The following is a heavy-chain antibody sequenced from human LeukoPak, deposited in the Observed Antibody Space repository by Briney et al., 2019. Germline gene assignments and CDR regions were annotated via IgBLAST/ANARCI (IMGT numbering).Heavy chain of an antibody. V-gene: IGHV3-15*01. D-gene: IGHD2-2*01. CDR2: IKSKTDGGTT. J-gene: IGHJ4*02. CDR1: GFTFSNAW. CDR3: STRYCSSTRCYY. Sequence: PGGSLRLSCAASGFTFSNAWMSWVRQAPGKGLEWVGRIKSKTDGGTTDYVAPVKGRFTISRDDSKNTLYLQRNSLKTEDTAVYYCSTRYCSSTRCYYWGQGTLVTVSS.